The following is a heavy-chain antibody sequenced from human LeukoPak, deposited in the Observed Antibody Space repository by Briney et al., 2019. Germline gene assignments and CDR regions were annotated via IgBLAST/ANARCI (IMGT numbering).Heavy chain of an antibody. Sequence: ASVKVSCKASGYTFTGYYMHWVRQAPGQGLEWMGWINPNSGGTNYAQKFQGRVTMTRDMSTSTVYMELSSLRSEDTAVYYCARERAGYCSGGSCPNYYYYYYMDVWGKGTTVTVSS. CDR3: ARERAGYCSGGSCPNYYYYYYMDV. D-gene: IGHD2-15*01. CDR2: INPNSGGT. V-gene: IGHV1-2*02. J-gene: IGHJ6*03. CDR1: GYTFTGYY.